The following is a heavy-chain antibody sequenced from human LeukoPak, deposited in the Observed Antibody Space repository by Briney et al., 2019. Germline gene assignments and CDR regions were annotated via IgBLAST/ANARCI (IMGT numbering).Heavy chain of an antibody. D-gene: IGHD7-27*01. V-gene: IGHV3-30*03. CDR1: GFTFSSYG. J-gene: IGHJ4*02. Sequence: GGSLRLSCAASGFTFSSYGMHWVRQAPGKGLEWVAVISYDGSNKYYADSVKGRFTISRDNSKNTLYLQMNSLRAEDTAVYYCATVPPGVLDYWGQGTLVTVSS. CDR2: ISYDGSNK. CDR3: ATVPPGVLDY.